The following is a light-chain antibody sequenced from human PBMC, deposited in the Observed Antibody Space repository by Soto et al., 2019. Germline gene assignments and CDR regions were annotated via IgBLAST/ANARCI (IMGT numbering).Light chain of an antibody. J-gene: IGLJ2*01. CDR3: SSYTGSSTVV. Sequence: QSALTQPASVSGSPGQSITISCTGTSSDVGDYDYVSWYQQHPGKAPKLMIYEVSNRPSGVSNRFSGSKSGSTASLTISGLQAEDEADYYCSSYTGSSTVVFGGGTKLT. CDR2: EVS. V-gene: IGLV2-14*01. CDR1: SSDVGDYDY.